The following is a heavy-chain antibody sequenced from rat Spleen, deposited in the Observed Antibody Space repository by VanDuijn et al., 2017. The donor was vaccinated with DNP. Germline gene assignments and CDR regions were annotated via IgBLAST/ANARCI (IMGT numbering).Heavy chain of an antibody. V-gene: IGHV3-3*01. CDR1: GYSITSDYR. CDR3: ALQRGVFDY. CDR2: INNAGST. J-gene: IGHJ2*01. Sequence: EVQLQESGPGLVKPSQSLSLTCSVTGYSITSDYRWNWIRKFPGNKLEWMGYINNAGSTNYNPSLKSRFSITRDTSKNQFFLQVNSVRNEDTATYYCALQRGVFDYWGQGVMVTVSS. D-gene: IGHD4-4*01.